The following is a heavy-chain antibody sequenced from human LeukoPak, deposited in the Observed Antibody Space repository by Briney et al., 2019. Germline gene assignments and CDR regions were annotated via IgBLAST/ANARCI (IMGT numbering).Heavy chain of an antibody. CDR2: SYRSGST. V-gene: IGHV4-38-2*01. D-gene: IGHD4-11*01. J-gene: IGHJ4*02. CDR3: ARVSTTVAVKY. Sequence: TSETLSLSCAVSGYSISSDYYWGWIRPPPGKGLEGIGNSYRSGSTDYNPSLKSRVTISVDTSKNQFSLKLSSATAADTAVYYCARVSTTVAVKYWGQGILVTISS. CDR1: GYSISSDYY.